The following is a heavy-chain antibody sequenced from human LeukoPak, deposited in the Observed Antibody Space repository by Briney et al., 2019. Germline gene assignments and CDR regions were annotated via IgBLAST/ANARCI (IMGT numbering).Heavy chain of an antibody. CDR1: GFTFSGSA. CDR3: ARSQWLVRGYYFDY. Sequence: GGSLRLSCAASGFTFSGSAMHWVRQTSGKGLEWVGYIRSKTHNYATLYAASVKGRFTISRDDSKNTAYLQMNSLRAEDTAVYYCARSQWLVRGYYFDYWGQGTLVTVSS. D-gene: IGHD6-19*01. V-gene: IGHV3-73*01. J-gene: IGHJ4*02. CDR2: IRSKTHNYAT.